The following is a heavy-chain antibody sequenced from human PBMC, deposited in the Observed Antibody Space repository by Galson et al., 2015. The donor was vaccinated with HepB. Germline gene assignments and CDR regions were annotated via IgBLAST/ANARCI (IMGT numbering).Heavy chain of an antibody. V-gene: IGHV4-59*01. CDR2: IYYSGST. Sequence: SETLSLTCTVSGGSISSYYWSWIRQPPGKGLEWIGYIYYSGSTNYNPSLKSRVTISVDTSKNQFSLKLSSVTAADTAVYYCARVGVAAADYYFDYWGQGTLVTVSS. D-gene: IGHD6-13*01. CDR1: GGSISSYY. CDR3: ARVGVAAADYYFDY. J-gene: IGHJ4*02.